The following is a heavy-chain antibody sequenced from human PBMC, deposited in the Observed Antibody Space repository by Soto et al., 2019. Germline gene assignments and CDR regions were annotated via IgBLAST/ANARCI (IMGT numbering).Heavy chain of an antibody. J-gene: IGHJ6*02. CDR1: GFTFSSYA. D-gene: IGHD3-3*01. CDR3: ARERSIFGVVRAPGYYGMDV. Sequence: VGSLRLSCAASGFTFSSYAMSWVRQAPGKGLECVSAISGSGGSTYYADSVKGRFTISRDNSKNTLYLQMNSLRAEDTAVYYCARERSIFGVVRAPGYYGMDVWGQGTTVTVSS. V-gene: IGHV3-23*01. CDR2: ISGSGGST.